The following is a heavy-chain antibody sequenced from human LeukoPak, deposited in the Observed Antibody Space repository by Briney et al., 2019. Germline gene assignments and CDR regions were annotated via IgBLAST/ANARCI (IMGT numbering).Heavy chain of an antibody. V-gene: IGHV3-21*01. CDR1: AFSFSTYS. Sequence: GGSLRLSCAASAFSFSTYSVNWVRQAPGKGLEWVSPISSSSTYVYYADSVKGRFTISRDNAKNSLYLQMNTLRAEDTAVYYCARGNGRYHYYMDVWGKGTTVTVSS. CDR3: ARGNGRYHYYMDV. D-gene: IGHD2-8*01. CDR2: ISSSSTYV. J-gene: IGHJ6*03.